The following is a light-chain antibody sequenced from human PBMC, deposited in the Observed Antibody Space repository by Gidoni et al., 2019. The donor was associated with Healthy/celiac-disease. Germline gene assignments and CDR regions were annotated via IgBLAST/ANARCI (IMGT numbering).Light chain of an antibody. CDR2: AAS. CDR1: QSISSY. Sequence: DLQLTQSPSSLSASVGDSVTITCRASQSISSYLNWYQQKPGKAPKLLIYAASSLQSGVPSRFSGSGSGTDFTLTISSLQPEDFATYYCQQSYSTPGSFGPGTKVDIK. CDR3: QQSYSTPGS. J-gene: IGKJ3*01. V-gene: IGKV1-39*01.